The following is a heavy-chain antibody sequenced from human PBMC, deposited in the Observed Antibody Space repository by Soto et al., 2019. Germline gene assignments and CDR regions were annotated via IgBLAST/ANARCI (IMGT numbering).Heavy chain of an antibody. Sequence: EASVKVSCKASGGKFYTYTFRWVRLAPGQGLEWMGSITPIYPTTNYAEKFQGRLTVTADGSTNTAYMELNSLTSEDTAVYYCARIPRYSLPTADDLDYWGQGTLVTVSS. J-gene: IGHJ4*02. CDR3: ARIPRYSLPTADDLDY. V-gene: IGHV1-69*13. D-gene: IGHD5-18*01. CDR1: GGKFYTYT. CDR2: ITPIYPTT.